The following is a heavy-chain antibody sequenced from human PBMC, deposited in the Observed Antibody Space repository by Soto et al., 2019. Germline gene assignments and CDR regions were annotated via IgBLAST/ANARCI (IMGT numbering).Heavy chain of an antibody. V-gene: IGHV5-10-1*01. J-gene: IGHJ6*02. CDR2: IDPSDSYT. CDR1: GYSFTSYW. D-gene: IGHD6-6*01. Sequence: GESLKISCKGSGYSFTSYWISWVRQMPGKGLEWMGRIDPSDSYTNYSPSFQGHVTISADKSISTAYLQWSSLKASDTAMYYCARRQLTPGYYYGMDVWGQGTTVTVS. CDR3: ARRQLTPGYYYGMDV.